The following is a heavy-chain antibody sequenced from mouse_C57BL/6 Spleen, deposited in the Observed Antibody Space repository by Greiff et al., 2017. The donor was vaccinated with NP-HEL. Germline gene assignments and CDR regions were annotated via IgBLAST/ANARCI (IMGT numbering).Heavy chain of an antibody. V-gene: IGHV2-6-1*01. CDR3: ARQPTVVANDYAMDY. D-gene: IGHD1-1*01. Sequence: VKLVESGPGLVAPSPSLSITCTVSGFSLTSYGVHWVRQPPGKGLEWLVVILSDGSTTYNSALNSSLCISKENSKSQVFLKMNSLQTDDTAMYYCARQPTVVANDYAMDYWGQGTSVTVSS. CDR1: GFSLTSYG. J-gene: IGHJ4*01. CDR2: ILSDGST.